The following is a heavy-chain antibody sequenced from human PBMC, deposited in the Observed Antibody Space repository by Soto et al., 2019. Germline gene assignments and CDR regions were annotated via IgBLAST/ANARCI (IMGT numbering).Heavy chain of an antibody. CDR2: ISAYNGNT. V-gene: IGHV1-18*01. CDR3: ARRKITVTTEYYYYYMDV. J-gene: IGHJ6*03. Sequence: QVQLVQSGAEVKKPGASVKVSCKASGYTFTSYGISWVRQAPGQGLEWMGWISAYNGNTNYAQKLQGRVTMTTDTSSSTAYMELRRLRSDDTAVYYSARRKITVTTEYYYYYMDVWGKGTTVTVSS. D-gene: IGHD4-17*01. CDR1: GYTFTSYG.